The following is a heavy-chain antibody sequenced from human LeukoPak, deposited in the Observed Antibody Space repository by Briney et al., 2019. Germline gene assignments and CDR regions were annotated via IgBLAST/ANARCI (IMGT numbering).Heavy chain of an antibody. Sequence: GGSLRLSCAASGFTFSSYSMNWVRQAPGKGLEWVSSISSSSSYIYYADSVKGRFTISRDNAKNSLYLQMNSLRAEDTAVYYCTTDVLWFGEFSAFDIWGQGTLVTVSS. CDR2: ISSSSSYI. CDR1: GFTFSSYS. J-gene: IGHJ3*02. CDR3: TTDVLWFGEFSAFDI. D-gene: IGHD3-10*01. V-gene: IGHV3-21*01.